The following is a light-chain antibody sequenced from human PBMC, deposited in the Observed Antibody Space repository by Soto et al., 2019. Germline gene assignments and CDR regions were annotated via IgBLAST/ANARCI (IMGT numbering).Light chain of an antibody. CDR3: QQYNTYSKT. V-gene: IGKV1-5*01. CDR2: HAS. CDR1: QSISNW. Sequence: DIQMTQSPSTLSASAGDRVTITCRASQSISNWLAWYQQKPGTAPKVLIYHASNLQSGVPSRFSGSGSGTEFTLTISSLQPDDFATDDCQQYNTYSKTFGQGTKVDIK. J-gene: IGKJ1*01.